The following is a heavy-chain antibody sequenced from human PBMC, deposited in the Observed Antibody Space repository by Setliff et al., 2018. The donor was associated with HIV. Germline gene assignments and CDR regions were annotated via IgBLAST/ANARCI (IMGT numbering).Heavy chain of an antibody. CDR1: GFDISVYD. CDR3: ARDLTTTTPFDL. Sequence: PGGSLRLSCAASGFDISVYDLNWVRQAPGKGLEWLSSISHSGNFMYYANSLKGRFTISRDNAESSLFLQMNSLTVGDTAVYYCARDLTTTTPFDLWGPGTLVTVSS. CDR2: ISHSGNFM. J-gene: IGHJ4*02. D-gene: IGHD2-15*01. V-gene: IGHV3-21*06.